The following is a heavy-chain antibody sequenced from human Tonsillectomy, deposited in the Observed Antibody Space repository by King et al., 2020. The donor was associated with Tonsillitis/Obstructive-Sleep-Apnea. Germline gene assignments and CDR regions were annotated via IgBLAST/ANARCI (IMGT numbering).Heavy chain of an antibody. V-gene: IGHV3-53*01. CDR3: ARDTYGDYYY. CDR2: IYSGRST. Sequence: VQLVESGGGLIQPGGSLRLSCAASGFTVSSNYMSWVRQAPGKGLEWGSVIYSGRSTYYADSVKGRFTISRDNSKNTLYLQINSLRAEDTAVYYCARDTYGDYYYGGQGTLVTVSS. J-gene: IGHJ4*02. CDR1: GFTVSSNY. D-gene: IGHD4-17*01.